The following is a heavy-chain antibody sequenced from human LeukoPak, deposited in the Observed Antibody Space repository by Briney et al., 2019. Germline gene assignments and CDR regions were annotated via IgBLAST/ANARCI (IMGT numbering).Heavy chain of an antibody. CDR3: ARAYYYGSGSYREKGGFDY. CDR2: VNHSVST. CDR1: GGSFSGYY. D-gene: IGHD3-10*01. Sequence: SETLSLTCAVYGGSFSGYYWSWIRQPPGKGLEWIGEVNHSVSTNYNPSLKSRVTISVDTSKNQFSLKLSSVTAADTAVYYCARAYYYGSGSYREKGGFDYWGQGTLVTVSS. V-gene: IGHV4-34*01. J-gene: IGHJ4*02.